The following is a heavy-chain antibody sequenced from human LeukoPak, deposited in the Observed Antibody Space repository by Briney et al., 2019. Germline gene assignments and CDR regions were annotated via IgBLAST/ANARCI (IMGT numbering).Heavy chain of an antibody. CDR1: GFTFSSYA. V-gene: IGHV3-64*01. D-gene: IGHD3-22*01. Sequence: PGGSLRLSCAASGFTFSSYAMHWVRQAPGKGLEYVSAISSNGGSTYYANSVKGRFTISRDNSKNTLYLQMNSLRAEDTAVYYCARDLLIDSFQSSGYSQNSYAIDYWGQGTLVTVSS. CDR3: ARDLLIDSFQSSGYSQNSYAIDY. CDR2: ISSNGGST. J-gene: IGHJ4*02.